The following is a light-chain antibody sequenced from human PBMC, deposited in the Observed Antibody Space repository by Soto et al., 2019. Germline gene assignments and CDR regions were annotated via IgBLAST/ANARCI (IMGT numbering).Light chain of an antibody. CDR3: QQYNSYSPWT. Sequence: DIQMTQSPSTLSASVGDRVTITCRASQSISSWLAWYQQKPGKAPKLLIYKASNVESGVPSRFNGSGSGTEFTLTISSLQPDDFATYYGQQYNSYSPWTFGQGTKVEI. V-gene: IGKV1-5*03. CDR2: KAS. J-gene: IGKJ1*01. CDR1: QSISSW.